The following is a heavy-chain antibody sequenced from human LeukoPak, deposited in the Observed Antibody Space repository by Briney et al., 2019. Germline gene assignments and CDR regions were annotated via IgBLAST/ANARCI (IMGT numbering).Heavy chain of an antibody. Sequence: SEPLSLTCTLTGDSISSGDYYCRWLRQPPGEGLEWFASSYSGGMTFYSPSLKSRLTISADTSRNLFSLQLSSVTAADTALYFCARYFARPPANFYSWGQGSLVTVSS. V-gene: IGHV4-39*02. D-gene: IGHD3-9*01. CDR1: GDSISSGDYY. CDR2: SYSGGMT. CDR3: ARYFARPPANFYS. J-gene: IGHJ4*02.